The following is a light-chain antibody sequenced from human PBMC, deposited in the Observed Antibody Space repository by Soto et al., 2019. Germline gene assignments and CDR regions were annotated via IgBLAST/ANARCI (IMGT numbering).Light chain of an antibody. Sequence: QSVLTRPPSASGTPGQRVTISCSGSSSNIGGYYVYWYQRLPGTAPKLLIYRNNQRPSGVPDRFSGSKSGTSASLAVSGLRSEDEADYYCATWDDSLSGPVFGGGTKLTVL. CDR3: ATWDDSLSGPV. J-gene: IGLJ3*02. CDR1: SSNIGGYY. CDR2: RNN. V-gene: IGLV1-47*01.